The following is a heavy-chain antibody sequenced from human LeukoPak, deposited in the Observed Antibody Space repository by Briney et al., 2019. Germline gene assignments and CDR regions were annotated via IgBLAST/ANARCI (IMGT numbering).Heavy chain of an antibody. D-gene: IGHD2-2*01. J-gene: IGHJ4*02. V-gene: IGHV4-39*01. CDR2: IYYSGST. Sequence: SETLSLTCTVSGGSISSSSYYWGWIRQPPGKGLEWIGSIYYSGSTYYNPSLKSRVTISVDTSKNQFSLKLSSVTAADTAVYYCARHLSMPHGVFDYWGQGTLVTVSS. CDR3: ARHLSMPHGVFDY. CDR1: GGSISSSSYY.